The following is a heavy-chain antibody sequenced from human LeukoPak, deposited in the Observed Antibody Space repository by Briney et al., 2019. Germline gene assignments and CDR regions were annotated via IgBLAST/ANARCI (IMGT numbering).Heavy chain of an antibody. D-gene: IGHD3-9*01. CDR2: INPSSGGI. CDR3: ARAQLSRYFDRGGMDV. J-gene: IGHJ6*02. V-gene: IGHV1-2*04. CDR1: GYTXTGYY. Sequence: VKVSCXXXGYTXTGYYMHWVRQAPGQGVEGMGWINPSSGGIYSAQKFQGWVTMTRDTSIKTAYMELSRLKPDDTAVYYCARAQLSRYFDRGGMDVWGQGTTVTVSS.